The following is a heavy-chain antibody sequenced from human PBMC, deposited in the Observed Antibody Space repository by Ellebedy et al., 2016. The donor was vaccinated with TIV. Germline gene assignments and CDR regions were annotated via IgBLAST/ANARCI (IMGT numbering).Heavy chain of an antibody. D-gene: IGHD6-19*01. Sequence: AASVTVSCKASGFTFTSSAVQWVRQARGQRLEWIGWIVVGSGNTNYAQKFQERVTITRDMSTSTAYMELSSLRSEDTAVYYCAADQYSSGWFSDYWGQGTLVTVSS. CDR1: GFTFTSSA. CDR2: IVVGSGNT. CDR3: AADQYSSGWFSDY. V-gene: IGHV1-58*01. J-gene: IGHJ4*02.